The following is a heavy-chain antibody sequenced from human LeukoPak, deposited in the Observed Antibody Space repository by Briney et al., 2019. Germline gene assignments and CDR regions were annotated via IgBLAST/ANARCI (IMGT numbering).Heavy chain of an antibody. D-gene: IGHD2-15*01. CDR3: AKWGDSCSGGSCNPSHVDY. V-gene: IGHV3-23*01. Sequence: PGGSLRLSCAASGFTFSTYAMSWVRQAPGKGLERVSAISDNGGSKHYADSVKGRFTISRDNSENTLYLQMNSLRAEDTAVYYCAKWGDSCSGGSCNPSHVDYWGQGTLVTVSS. CDR1: GFTFSTYA. CDR2: ISDNGGSK. J-gene: IGHJ4*02.